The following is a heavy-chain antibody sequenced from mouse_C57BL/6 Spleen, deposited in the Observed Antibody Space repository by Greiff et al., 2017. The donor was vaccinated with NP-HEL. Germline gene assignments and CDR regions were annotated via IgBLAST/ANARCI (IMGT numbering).Heavy chain of an antibody. J-gene: IGHJ3*01. D-gene: IGHD1-1*01. CDR1: GFTFSDYG. V-gene: IGHV5-17*01. CDR2: ISSGSSTI. Sequence: DVMLVESGGGLVKPGGSLKLSCAASGFTFSDYGMHWVRQAPEKGLEWVAYISSGSSTIYYAETVKGRFTISRDNAKNTLFLQMTSLRSEDTAMYYCAREITTVVERGWFAYWGQGTLVTVSA. CDR3: AREITTVVERGWFAY.